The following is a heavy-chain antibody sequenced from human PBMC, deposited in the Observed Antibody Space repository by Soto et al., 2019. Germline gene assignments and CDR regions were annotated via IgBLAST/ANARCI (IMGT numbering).Heavy chain of an antibody. CDR3: ARDGYSSSWDPFDY. V-gene: IGHV3-7*01. D-gene: IGHD6-13*01. J-gene: IGHJ4*02. CDR2: IKQDGSEK. CDR1: GFTFSSYW. Sequence: PGGSLRLSCAASGFTFSSYWMSWVRQAPGKGLEWAANIKQDGSEKYYVDSVKGRFTISRDNAKNSLYLQMNSLRAEDTAVYYCARDGYSSSWDPFDYWGQGTLVTVSS.